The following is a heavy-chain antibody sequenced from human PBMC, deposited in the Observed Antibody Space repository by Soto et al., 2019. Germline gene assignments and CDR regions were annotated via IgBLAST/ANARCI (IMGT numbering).Heavy chain of an antibody. CDR1: GFTFSSYS. V-gene: IGHV3-21*01. CDR3: ARGDYQFVEYSTSSGDYGMDV. J-gene: IGHJ6*02. D-gene: IGHD6-6*01. Sequence: PGGSLRLSCAASGFTFSSYSMNWVRQAPGTGLEWVSSISSRSSYIYQADSLKGRFTISRDNARNSLYLQMNSLRAEDTAVYYCARGDYQFVEYSTSSGDYGMDVWGQGTTVTVSS. CDR2: ISSRSSYI.